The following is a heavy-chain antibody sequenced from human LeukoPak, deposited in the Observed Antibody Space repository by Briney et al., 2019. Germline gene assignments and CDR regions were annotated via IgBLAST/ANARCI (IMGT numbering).Heavy chain of an antibody. D-gene: IGHD3-16*01. J-gene: IGHJ3*02. CDR3: ARISPRFGSALDAFDI. CDR1: GGTFSSYA. V-gene: IGHV1-69*13. CDR2: IIPIFGTA. Sequence: SVKVSCKASGGTFSSYAISWVRQAPGQGLEWMGGIIPIFGTANYAQKFQGRVTIAADESTSTAYMELSSLRSEDTAVYYCARISPRFGSALDAFDIWGQGTMVTVSS.